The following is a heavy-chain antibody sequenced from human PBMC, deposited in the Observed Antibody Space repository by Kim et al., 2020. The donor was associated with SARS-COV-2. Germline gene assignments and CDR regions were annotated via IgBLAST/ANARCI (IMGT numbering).Heavy chain of an antibody. CDR2: ISSGGGII. Sequence: GGSLRLSCAASGFTFSNYEMSWVRQAPGKGPEWVSYISSGGGIITYADSVKGRFTISRDSARNSLYLQMNSLRGEDTAVYYCARWRHDGSAVYGVDVWG. CDR1: GFTFSNYE. D-gene: IGHD3-22*01. V-gene: IGHV3-48*03. CDR3: ARWRHDGSAVYGVDV. J-gene: IGHJ6*02.